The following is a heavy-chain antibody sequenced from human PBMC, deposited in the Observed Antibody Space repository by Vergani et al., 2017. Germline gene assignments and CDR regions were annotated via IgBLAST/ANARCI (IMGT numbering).Heavy chain of an antibody. CDR2: IYYSGST. V-gene: IGHV4-61*10. CDR1: GGSVSSGSYY. CDR3: ARLPRGRYYYDSSANGA. J-gene: IGHJ5*02. D-gene: IGHD3-22*01. Sequence: QVQLQESGPGLVKPSETLSLTCTVSGGSVSSGSYYWSWIRQPAGKGLEWIGYIYYSGSTNYNPSLKSRVTISVDTAKNQFSLKLSSVTAADTAAYYCARLPRGRYYYDSSANGAWGQGTLVTVSS.